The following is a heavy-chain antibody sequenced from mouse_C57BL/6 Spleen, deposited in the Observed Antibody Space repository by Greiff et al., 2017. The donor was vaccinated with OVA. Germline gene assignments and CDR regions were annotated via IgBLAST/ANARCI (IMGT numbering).Heavy chain of an antibody. CDR2: ISDGGSYT. Sequence: EVMLVESGGGLVKPGGSLKLSCAASGFTFSSYAMSWVRQTPEKRLEWVATISDGGSYTYYPDNVKGRFTISRDNAKNNLYLQMSHLKSEDTAMYYCAKFITTVAAGAMDYWGQGTSVTVSS. V-gene: IGHV5-4*03. CDR1: GFTFSSYA. D-gene: IGHD1-1*01. CDR3: AKFITTVAAGAMDY. J-gene: IGHJ4*01.